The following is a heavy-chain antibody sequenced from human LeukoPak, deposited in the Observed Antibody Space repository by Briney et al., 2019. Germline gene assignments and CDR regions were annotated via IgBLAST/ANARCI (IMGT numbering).Heavy chain of an antibody. CDR1: GGSFSGYY. V-gene: IGHV4-34*01. D-gene: IGHD5-18*01. Sequence: SETLSLTCAVYGGSFSGYYWSWIRQPPGKGLEWIGEINHSGSTNYNPSLKSRVTISVDTSKNQFSLKLSSVTAADTAVYYCARGGYSYGCDYWGQGTLVTVSS. CDR2: INHSGST. CDR3: ARGGYSYGCDY. J-gene: IGHJ4*02.